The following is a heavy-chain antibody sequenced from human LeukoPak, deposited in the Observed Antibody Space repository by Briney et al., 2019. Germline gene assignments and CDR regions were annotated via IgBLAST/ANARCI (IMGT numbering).Heavy chain of an antibody. J-gene: IGHJ4*02. D-gene: IGHD3-16*01. CDR2: INPNSGGP. V-gene: IGHV1-2*06. Sequence: ASVKVSCKASGYTFTSYYMHWVRQAPGQGLEWMGRINPNSGGPNYAQNFQGRVTMTRDTSISTAYMELSRLRSDDTAVYYCASITKGEFDYWGQGTLVTVSS. CDR1: GYTFTSYY. CDR3: ASITKGEFDY.